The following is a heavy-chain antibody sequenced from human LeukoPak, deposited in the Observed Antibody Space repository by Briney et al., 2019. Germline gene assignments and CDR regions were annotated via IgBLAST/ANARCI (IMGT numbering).Heavy chain of an antibody. CDR2: ISYDGSNK. D-gene: IGHD1-26*01. V-gene: IGHV3-30-3*01. J-gene: IGHJ4*02. CDR3: AKDPFSGSYFFRADY. Sequence: GGSLRLSCSVSGFTFSTYVMHWVRQAPGKGLEWVAVISYDGSNKYYADSVKGRFTISRDNSKNTRYLQMNSLRAEDTAVYYCAKDPFSGSYFFRADYWGQGTLVTVSS. CDR1: GFTFSTYV.